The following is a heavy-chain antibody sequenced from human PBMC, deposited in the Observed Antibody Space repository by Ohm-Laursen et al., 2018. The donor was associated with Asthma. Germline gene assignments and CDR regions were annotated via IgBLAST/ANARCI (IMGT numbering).Heavy chain of an antibody. Sequence: SLRLSCAASGFPFSAYSMNWVRQAPGKGLEWVSSISSSGSYIYYADLVKGRFTISRDNSKNSLYPQMNSLRVDDTAVYYCARYEVEASTSRLDHWGQGTLVTVSS. D-gene: IGHD2-15*01. V-gene: IGHV3-21*01. CDR1: GFPFSAYS. CDR2: ISSSGSYI. J-gene: IGHJ4*02. CDR3: ARYEVEASTSRLDH.